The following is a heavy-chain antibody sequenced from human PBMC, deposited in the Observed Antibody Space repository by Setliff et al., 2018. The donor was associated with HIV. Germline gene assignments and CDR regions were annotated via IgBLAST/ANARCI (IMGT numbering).Heavy chain of an antibody. J-gene: IGHJ4*02. D-gene: IGHD3-22*01. V-gene: IGHV4-59*06. Sequence: NPSETLSLTCTVSGGSISSYYWSWIRQPPGKGLEWIGYIHYSGSTYFNPSLKSRVSISTDTSKNQFSLKLTSVTAADTAVYYCASRDTSRYFDDYWGQGTLVTVSS. CDR3: ASRDTSRYFDDY. CDR1: GGSISSYY. CDR2: IHYSGST.